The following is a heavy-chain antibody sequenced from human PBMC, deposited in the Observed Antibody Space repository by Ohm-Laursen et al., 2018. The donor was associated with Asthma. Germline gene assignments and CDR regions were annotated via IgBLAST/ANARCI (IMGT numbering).Heavy chain of an antibody. CDR2: IYNRGNT. J-gene: IGHJ6*02. Sequence: PSDTLSLTCTVSGDSISSYYWSWIRQPPGKGLEWIGYIYNRGNTKYNPSLKSRVTISVDTSKNQFSLKLSSVTAADTAVYYCARTNQHDYDSSGYYGPFYGMDVWGQGTTVTVSS. D-gene: IGHD3-22*01. CDR3: ARTNQHDYDSSGYYGPFYGMDV. CDR1: GDSISSYY. V-gene: IGHV4-59*07.